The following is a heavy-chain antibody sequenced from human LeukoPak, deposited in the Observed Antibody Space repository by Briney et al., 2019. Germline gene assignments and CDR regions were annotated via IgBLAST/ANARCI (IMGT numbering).Heavy chain of an antibody. J-gene: IGHJ6*02. CDR1: GGSISSYY. CDR3: ARGSGYYDSSGYFPRVSYYYYYGMDV. V-gene: IGHV4-59*01. D-gene: IGHD3-22*01. Sequence: PSETLSLTCTVSGGSISSYYWSWIRQPPGKGLEWIGYIYYSGSTNYNPSLKSRVTISVDTSKNQFSLKLSSVTAADTAVYYCARGSGYYDSSGYFPRVSYYYYYGMDVWGQGTTVTVSS. CDR2: IYYSGST.